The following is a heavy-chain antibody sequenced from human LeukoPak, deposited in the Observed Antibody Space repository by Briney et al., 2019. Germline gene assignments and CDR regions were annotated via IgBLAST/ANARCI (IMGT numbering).Heavy chain of an antibody. CDR1: GLTFSTFI. CDR3: ARVRISSGPGGYYFDY. Sequence: GGSLRLSCAASGLTFSTFIMNWVRQAPGKGPEWVSYMKGRFTISRDNAKNSLYLQMNSLRAEDTAVYYCARVRISSGPGGYYFDYWGQGTLVTVSS. J-gene: IGHJ4*02. V-gene: IGHV3-21*05. D-gene: IGHD6-19*01.